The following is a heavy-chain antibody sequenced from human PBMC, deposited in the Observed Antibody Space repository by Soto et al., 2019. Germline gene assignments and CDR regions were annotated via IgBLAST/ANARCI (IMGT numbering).Heavy chain of an antibody. CDR1: GFTFSIYG. J-gene: IGHJ6*01. V-gene: IGHV3-30*18. D-gene: IGHD3-10*01. CDR3: AKDRGLDAAYHYGMDV. CDR2: ISYDGSNK. Sequence: WGALVVSCATSGFTFSIYGMPWVRQAPGKGLEWVAVISYDGSNKYYADSVKGRFTISRDNSKNTLYLQMNSLRAEDTAVYYCAKDRGLDAAYHYGMDVWGQGTTVTVSS.